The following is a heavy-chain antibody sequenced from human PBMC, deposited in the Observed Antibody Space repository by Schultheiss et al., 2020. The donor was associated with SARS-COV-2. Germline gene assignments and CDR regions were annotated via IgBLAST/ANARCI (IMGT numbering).Heavy chain of an antibody. J-gene: IGHJ6*03. D-gene: IGHD3-9*01. Sequence: GSLRLSCAASGFTFSSYWMHWVRQAPGKGLEWVGEINHSGSTNYNPSLKSRVTISVDTSKNQFSLKLSSVTAADTAVYYCARLRGDYDILTGYPYYYYMDVWGKGTTVTVSS. CDR2: INHSGST. V-gene: IGHV4-34*01. CDR1: GFTFSSYW. CDR3: ARLRGDYDILTGYPYYYYMDV.